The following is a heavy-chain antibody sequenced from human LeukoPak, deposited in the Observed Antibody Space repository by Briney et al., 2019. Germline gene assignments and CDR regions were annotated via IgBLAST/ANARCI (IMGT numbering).Heavy chain of an antibody. Sequence: GGSLRLSCAASGFTFRSYAMNWVRQVPGKGLVWVSRINSDGSSTVYADSVRGRFTISRDNAKNTLYLQMNSLRAEDTAVYYCAAVAGTFYFDYWGQGTLVTVSS. V-gene: IGHV3-74*01. J-gene: IGHJ4*02. D-gene: IGHD6-19*01. CDR2: INSDGSST. CDR3: AAVAGTFYFDY. CDR1: GFTFRSYA.